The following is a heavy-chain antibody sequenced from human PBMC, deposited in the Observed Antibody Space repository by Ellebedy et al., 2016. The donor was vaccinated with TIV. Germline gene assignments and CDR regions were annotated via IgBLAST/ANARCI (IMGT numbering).Heavy chain of an antibody. J-gene: IGHJ1*01. D-gene: IGHD1-7*01. Sequence: GESLKISXAASGFTFSYYDFHWVRQAPGKGLEWLALIWSDGGNKTYGDSVKGRITISRDNSKNTLYLQMNSLRAEDTAVYYCTRDGNWNYRYFQHWGQGTLVTVSS. CDR2: IWSDGGNK. V-gene: IGHV3-30*02. CDR3: TRDGNWNYRYFQH. CDR1: GFTFSYYD.